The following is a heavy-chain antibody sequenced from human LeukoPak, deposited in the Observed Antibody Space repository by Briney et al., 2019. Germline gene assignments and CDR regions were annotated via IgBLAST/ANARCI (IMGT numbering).Heavy chain of an antibody. CDR2: IRYDGSNK. D-gene: IGHD6-19*01. Sequence: GGSLRLSCAASGFTFSSYGMHWVRQAPGKGLEWVAFIRYDGSNKYYADSVKGRFTISRDNSKNTLYLQMNSLRAEDTAVYYCARGYSSGWDPLDYWGQGTLVTVSS. J-gene: IGHJ4*02. CDR3: ARGYSSGWDPLDY. V-gene: IGHV3-30*02. CDR1: GFTFSSYG.